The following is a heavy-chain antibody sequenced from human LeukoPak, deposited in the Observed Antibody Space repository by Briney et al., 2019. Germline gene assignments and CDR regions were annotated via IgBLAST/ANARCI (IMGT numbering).Heavy chain of an antibody. CDR1: GGTFSSYA. J-gene: IGHJ6*02. D-gene: IGHD3-3*01. CDR2: IIPTLGIA. CDR3: ARTIFGVVRDYYYGMDV. Sequence: SVKVSCKASGGTFSSYAISWVRQAPGRGLEWMGRIIPTLGIANYAQKFQGRVTITADKSTSTAYMELSSLRSEDTAVYYCARTIFGVVRDYYYGMDVWGQGTTVTVSS. V-gene: IGHV1-69*04.